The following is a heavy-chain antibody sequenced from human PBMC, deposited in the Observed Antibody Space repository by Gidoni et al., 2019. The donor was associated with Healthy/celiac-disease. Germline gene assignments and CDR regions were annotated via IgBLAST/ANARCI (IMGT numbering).Heavy chain of an antibody. CDR1: GFTFSSYG. J-gene: IGHJ4*02. V-gene: IGHV3-30*18. CDR3: AKDLEDIVVVVAAGVDY. CDR2: ISYDGSNK. D-gene: IGHD2-15*01. Sequence: QVQLVESGGGVVQPGRSLRLSCAASGFTFSSYGMHWGRQAPGKGLEWVAVISYDGSNKYYADSVKGRFTISRDNSKNTLYLQMNSLRAEDTAVYYCAKDLEDIVVVVAAGVDYWGQGTLVTVSS.